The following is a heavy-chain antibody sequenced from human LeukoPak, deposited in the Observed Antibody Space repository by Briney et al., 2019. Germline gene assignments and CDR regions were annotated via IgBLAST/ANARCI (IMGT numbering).Heavy chain of an antibody. D-gene: IGHD2-15*01. CDR3: AKGGVVHAFNI. CDR1: GFTFSSYA. V-gene: IGHV3-23*01. CDR2: ISGSGGST. Sequence: GGSLSLSCAASGFTFSSYAVSWVRQAPGKGLEWVSAISGSGGSTYYADSVKGRFTISRDNSKSTLYLQMNSLRAEDTAVYYCAKGGVVHAFNIWGQGTMVTVSS. J-gene: IGHJ3*02.